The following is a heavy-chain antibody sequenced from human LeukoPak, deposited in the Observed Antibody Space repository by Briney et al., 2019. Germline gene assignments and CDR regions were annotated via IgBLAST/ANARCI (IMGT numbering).Heavy chain of an antibody. J-gene: IGHJ6*04. D-gene: IGHD1-26*01. CDR2: KKQDGSEK. CDR1: GFPFSRYW. CDR3: ARNGRSAWYYYYGMDV. V-gene: IGHV3-7*01. Sequence: GGALRLSCAASGFPFSRYWMSWVRQAPGKGLEWVANKKQDGSEKYYVDSVKGRFTISRDNAKSSLYLQMNSLRAEDTAVYYCARNGRSAWYYYYGMDVWGKGTTVTVSS.